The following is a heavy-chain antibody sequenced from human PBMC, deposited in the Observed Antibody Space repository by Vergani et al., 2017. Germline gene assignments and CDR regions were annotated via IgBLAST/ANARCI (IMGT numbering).Heavy chain of an antibody. CDR3: ASADLWGSGMDV. D-gene: IGHD7-27*01. Sequence: QVQLVQSGAEVKKPGASVKVSCKASGYTFTGYYMHWVRQAPGQGLEWIGWINPKSGGTNYAQKFQGSVTMTRDPSISTACMELSRLRSGDTAVYYCASADLWGSGMDVWGQGTTVTVSS. J-gene: IGHJ6*02. CDR2: INPKSGGT. V-gene: IGHV1-2*02. CDR1: GYTFTGYY.